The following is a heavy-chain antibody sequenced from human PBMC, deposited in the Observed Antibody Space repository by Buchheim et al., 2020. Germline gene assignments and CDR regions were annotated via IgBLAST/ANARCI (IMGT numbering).Heavy chain of an antibody. CDR2: INHSGST. CDR1: GGSFSGYY. D-gene: IGHD3-10*01. V-gene: IGHV4-34*01. CDR3: ARGLVRGVKRQPFDP. Sequence: QVQLQQWGAGLLKPSETLSLTCAVYGGSFSGYYWGWIRQPPGKGLEWIGEINHSGSTNYNPSLKSRVTISVDTSKNQFSLKLSSVTAADTAVYYCARGLVRGVKRQPFDPWGQGTL. J-gene: IGHJ5*02.